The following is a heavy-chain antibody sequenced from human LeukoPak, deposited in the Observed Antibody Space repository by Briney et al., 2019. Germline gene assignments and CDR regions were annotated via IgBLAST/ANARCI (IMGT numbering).Heavy chain of an antibody. CDR1: GYSFTSYW. CDR3: ARVRVPAATPGDYYYGMDV. Sequence: GESLEISCKGSGYSFTSYWIGWLRQMPGKGLEWMGIIYPGDSDTRYSPSFQGQVTISADKSISTAYLQWSSLKASDTAMYYCARVRVPAATPGDYYYGMDVWGQGTTVTVSS. D-gene: IGHD2-2*01. V-gene: IGHV5-51*01. CDR2: IYPGDSDT. J-gene: IGHJ6*02.